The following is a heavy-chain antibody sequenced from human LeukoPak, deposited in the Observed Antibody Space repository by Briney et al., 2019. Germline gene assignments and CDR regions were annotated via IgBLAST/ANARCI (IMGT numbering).Heavy chain of an antibody. D-gene: IGHD3-10*01. CDR2: ISGGGTNT. CDR3: AKHFHFGSGSNFCGFDY. Sequence: GGSLRLSCAASGFLFSTYAMSWVRQAPGKGLEWVSTISGGGTNTYYADSVKGRFTVSRGDSVSTLYLQMNSLRAEDTAVYYCAKHFHFGSGSNFCGFDYWGQGTLVTVSS. J-gene: IGHJ4*02. V-gene: IGHV3-23*01. CDR1: GFLFSTYA.